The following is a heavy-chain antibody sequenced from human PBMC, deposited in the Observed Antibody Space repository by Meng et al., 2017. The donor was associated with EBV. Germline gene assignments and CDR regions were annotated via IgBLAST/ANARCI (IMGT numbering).Heavy chain of an antibody. CDR2: LIPMSDAP. D-gene: IGHD3-10*01. V-gene: IGHV1-69*01. J-gene: IGHJ4*02. Sequence: QVQVVQSGAEVKKPGSSGKVSCGTPGGTFRSDAVSWVRQAPGQGLEWMGGLIPMSDAPHYAQKFQGRVTITADESTSTHYMHLSGLTSDDTAVYYCASESGRGFTPDYWGQGTLVTVSS. CDR1: GGTFRSDA. CDR3: ASESGRGFTPDY.